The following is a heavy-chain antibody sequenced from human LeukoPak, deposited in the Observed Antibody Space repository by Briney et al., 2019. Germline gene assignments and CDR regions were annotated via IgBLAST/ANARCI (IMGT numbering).Heavy chain of an antibody. J-gene: IGHJ4*02. CDR2: ISYDGSNK. V-gene: IGHV3-30*18. CDR3: AKDRGGIAAAGNDY. Sequence: GGSLRLSCAASGFTFSSYGMHWVRQAPGKGLEWVAVISYDGSNKYYADSVKGRFTISRDNSKNTPYLQMDSLRAEDTAVYYCAKDRGGIAAAGNDYWGQGTLVTVSS. CDR1: GFTFSSYG. D-gene: IGHD6-13*01.